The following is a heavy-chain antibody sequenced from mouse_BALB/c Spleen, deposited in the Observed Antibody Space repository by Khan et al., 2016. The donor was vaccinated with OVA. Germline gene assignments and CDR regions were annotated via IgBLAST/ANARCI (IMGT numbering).Heavy chain of an antibody. CDR2: INPTTGYS. CDR1: GYTFTNNW. Sequence: QVQLKQSGAELTKPGASVKMSCKASGYTFTNNWIHWVKQRPGQCLEWIGYINPTTGYSDFSQNFKDKATLTADKSSSTVYMQLSSLTSEDSAVYYCARFYYAWTTGVKEPQSPSPQ. J-gene: IGHJ4*01. CDR3: ARFYYAWTT. V-gene: IGHV1-7*01.